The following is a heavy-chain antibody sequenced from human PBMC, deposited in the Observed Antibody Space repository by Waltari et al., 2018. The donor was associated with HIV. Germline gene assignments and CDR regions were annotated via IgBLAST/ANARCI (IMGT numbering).Heavy chain of an antibody. CDR1: GYTFTDYW. D-gene: IGHD6-19*01. V-gene: IGHV5-51*01. CDR2: SYPDDADT. CDR3: VRRNPAVAGSAPDGLNYAVDV. Sequence: EVQLEQSGAELRKPGESLKISCKASGYTFTDYWIGWVRQLPGKGLEWMGISYPDDADTKYCPSFQGQVTIAADKSNNIAYLQWSSLKSSDSVLYYCVRRNPAVAGSAPDGLNYAVDVWGQGTTVTVSS. J-gene: IGHJ6*02.